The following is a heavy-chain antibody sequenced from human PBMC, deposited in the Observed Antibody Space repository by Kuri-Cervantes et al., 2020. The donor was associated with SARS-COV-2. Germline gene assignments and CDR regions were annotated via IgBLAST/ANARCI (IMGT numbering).Heavy chain of an antibody. CDR3: ARETELHWFDP. V-gene: IGHV1-2*02. D-gene: IGHD1-26*01. CDR2: INPNSGST. J-gene: IGHJ5*02. CDR1: GYTFTGYY. Sequence: ASVKVSCKASGYTFTGYYMHWVRQAPGQGLEWMGWINPNSGSTNYAQKFQGRVTMTRDTSISTAYMELSRLRSDDTAVYYCARETELHWFDPWGQGTLVTVSS.